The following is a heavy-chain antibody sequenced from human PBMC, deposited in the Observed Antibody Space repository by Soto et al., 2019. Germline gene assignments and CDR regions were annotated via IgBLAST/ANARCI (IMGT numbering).Heavy chain of an antibody. CDR2: ISSSGST. V-gene: IGHV4-39*01. CDR3: ARGNDLLVGAPRRSNWFDP. D-gene: IGHD1-26*01. J-gene: IGHJ5*02. Sequence: QLQLQESGPGLVKPSETLSLTCTVSGGSISSSSYYWGWIRQPPGKGLVWIGSISSSGSTYYNPSIKSRFTISVEPSKNQFSLKLSSVTAAHTAVYYWARGNDLLVGAPRRSNWFDPWGQGTLVTVSS. CDR1: GGSISSSSYY.